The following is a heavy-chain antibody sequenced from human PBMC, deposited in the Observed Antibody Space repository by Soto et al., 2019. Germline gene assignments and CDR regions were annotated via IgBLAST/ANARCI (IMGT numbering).Heavy chain of an antibody. CDR3: ARGGYSFGYPPYYFDF. Sequence: QVQMQESGPGIVHPSQTLTVTCNVSGGSVSSSGYYWSWIRHLPGEGLEWVGYIYDDGNTSYNPSLQSRVSISVDTPKNQFSLQLTSVAAADAAVYYCARGGYSFGYPPYYFDFWGQGTLVTVSS. CDR1: GGSVSSSGYY. J-gene: IGHJ4*02. V-gene: IGHV4-31*03. D-gene: IGHD5-18*01. CDR2: IYDDGNT.